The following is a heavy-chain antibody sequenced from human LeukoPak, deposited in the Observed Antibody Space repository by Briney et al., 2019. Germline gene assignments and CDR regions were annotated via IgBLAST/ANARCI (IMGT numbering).Heavy chain of an antibody. Sequence: GGSLRLSCAASGFTVSSNYMSWVRQAPGKGLEWVSVIYSGGSTYYADSVKGRFTISRDNSKNTLYLQMNSLRAEDTAVYYCARPRYSSTYVQYGMDVWGQGTTVTVSS. D-gene: IGHD6-13*01. V-gene: IGHV3-66*04. CDR1: GFTVSSNY. CDR3: ARPRYSSTYVQYGMDV. CDR2: IYSGGST. J-gene: IGHJ6*02.